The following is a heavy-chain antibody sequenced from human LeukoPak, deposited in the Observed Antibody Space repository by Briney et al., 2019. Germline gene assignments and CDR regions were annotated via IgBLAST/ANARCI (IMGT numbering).Heavy chain of an antibody. J-gene: IGHJ4*02. D-gene: IGHD2-2*01. CDR2: IRYDGSNK. CDR1: GFTFSSYG. CDR3: ARDQGYCSSTSCATFDY. Sequence: PGGSLRLSCAASGFTFSSYGMHWVRQAPGKGLEWVAFIRYDGSNKYYADSVKGRFTISRDNAKNSLYLQMNSLRVEDTAVYYCARDQGYCSSTSCATFDYWGQGTLVTVSS. V-gene: IGHV3-30*02.